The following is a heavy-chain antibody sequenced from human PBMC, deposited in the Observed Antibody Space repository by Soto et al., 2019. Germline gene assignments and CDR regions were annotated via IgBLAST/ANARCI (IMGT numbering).Heavy chain of an antibody. CDR1: GYTFTNND. J-gene: IGHJ5*02. CDR2: MNPGSGDT. CDR3: ARMASFGSLNWFDP. D-gene: IGHD5-18*01. Sequence: ASVKVSCKASGYTFTNNDVTWVRQATGQGLEWMGWMNPGSGDTGYAQKFQGRVTMTRNISIATAYMELSSLRSEDTAIYYCARMASFGSLNWFDPWGQGTLVIVS. V-gene: IGHV1-8*01.